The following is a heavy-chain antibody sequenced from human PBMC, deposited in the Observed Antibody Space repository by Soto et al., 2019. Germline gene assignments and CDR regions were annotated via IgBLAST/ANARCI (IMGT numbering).Heavy chain of an antibody. CDR2: ISYEGSNK. V-gene: IGHV3-30*18. Sequence: PRWSPAIPCVSSVLNFSDYGMPRVRQAPGKGLEWLAIISYEGSNKYSAGSVKGRFTISRDNSKNTLYLQMNSLRPEDTAVYYCPKDWATPVAGRFLDSWGQGTTVTVSS. CDR1: VLNFSDYG. D-gene: IGHD6-19*01. J-gene: IGHJ4*02. CDR3: PKDWATPVAGRFLDS.